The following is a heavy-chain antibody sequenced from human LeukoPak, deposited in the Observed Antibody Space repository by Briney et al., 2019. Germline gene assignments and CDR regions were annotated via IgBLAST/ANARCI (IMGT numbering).Heavy chain of an antibody. D-gene: IGHD3-10*01. Sequence: SETLSLTCAVYGGSFSGYYWSWIRQPPGKGLEWIGEINHSGSTNYNPSLKSRVTISVDTSKNQFSLKLSSVTAADTAVYYCARMGRGLGVRGAARYFDLWGCGTLVTVSS. CDR1: GGSFSGYY. V-gene: IGHV4-34*01. CDR3: ARMGRGLGVRGAARYFDL. CDR2: INHSGST. J-gene: IGHJ2*01.